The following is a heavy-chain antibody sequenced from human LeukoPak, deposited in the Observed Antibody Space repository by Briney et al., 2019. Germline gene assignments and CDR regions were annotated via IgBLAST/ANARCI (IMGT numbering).Heavy chain of an antibody. V-gene: IGHV3-48*03. D-gene: IGHD4-11*01. J-gene: IGHJ5*02. CDR3: ARDGGTVTTGNWFDP. Sequence: GGSLRLSCAASGFTFSSYEMNWVRQAPGKGLEWVSYISNSAGTIYYADSVKGRFTISRDNAKNSLYLQMNSPRAEDTAVYYCARDGGTVTTGNWFDPWGQGTLVTVSS. CDR2: ISNSAGTI. CDR1: GFTFSSYE.